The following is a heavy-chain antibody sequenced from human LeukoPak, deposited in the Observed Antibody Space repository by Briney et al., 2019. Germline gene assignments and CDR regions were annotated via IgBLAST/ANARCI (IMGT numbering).Heavy chain of an antibody. J-gene: IGHJ6*02. CDR3: ARDLHYYVAMDF. Sequence: GGSLRLSCGASGFTFRAYAMTWVRQAPGEGGEWVSSMGSDNNPHYSESVKCRFAISTDNSKSILFLQLNSLRAEDTALYYCARDLHYYVAMDFWGQGTTVTASS. V-gene: IGHV3-23*01. CDR1: GFTFRAYA. CDR2: MGSDNNP. D-gene: IGHD3-10*02.